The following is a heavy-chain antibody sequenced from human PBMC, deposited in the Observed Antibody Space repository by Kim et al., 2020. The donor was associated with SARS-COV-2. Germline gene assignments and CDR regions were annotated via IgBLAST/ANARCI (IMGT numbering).Heavy chain of an antibody. V-gene: IGHV4-59*13. CDR3: ARGGGYGSSFQH. CDR2: IYYSGSA. CDR1: DGSINTYY. Sequence: SETLSLTCNVSDGSINTYYWSWIRQPPGKGLEWIGYIYYSGSANYNPSLKSRVSISVDTSKNRISLHLTSVTAAYTAVYYCARGGGYGSSFQHWGQGILVTVSS. J-gene: IGHJ1*01. D-gene: IGHD3-10*01.